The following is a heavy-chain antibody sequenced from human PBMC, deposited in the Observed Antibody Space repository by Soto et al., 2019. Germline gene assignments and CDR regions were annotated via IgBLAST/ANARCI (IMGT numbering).Heavy chain of an antibody. CDR2: INAGNGNT. Sequence: ASVKVSCKTSGYSFTSYAMHWVRQDPGQRLEWMGWINAGNGNTNYAQKFQGRVTMTTDTSTNTAYLDLWTLISDDTAVYYCARSWVTGKGGIDVWGQGTTVTVSS. CDR3: ARSWVTGKGGIDV. V-gene: IGHV1-3*01. D-gene: IGHD3-16*01. CDR1: GYSFTSYA. J-gene: IGHJ6*02.